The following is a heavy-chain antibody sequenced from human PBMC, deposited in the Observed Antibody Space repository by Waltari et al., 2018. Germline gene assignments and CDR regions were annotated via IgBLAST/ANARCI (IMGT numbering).Heavy chain of an antibody. Sequence: EVQLVESGGGLVQPGGSLGLSCAASGFTLSSRCMSWVRQAPGKGLEWVSTISGSGSTNYADSVKGRFNISRDNSKNTLYLQMNSLRAEDTAVYYCAKKTHSSGYYPFDYWGQGTLVTVSS. J-gene: IGHJ4*02. D-gene: IGHD3-22*01. CDR3: AKKTHSSGYYPFDY. CDR2: ISGSGST. CDR1: GFTLSSRC. V-gene: IGHV3-23*04.